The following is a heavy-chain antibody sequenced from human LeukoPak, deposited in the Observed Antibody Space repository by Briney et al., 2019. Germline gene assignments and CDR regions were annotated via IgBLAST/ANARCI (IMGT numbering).Heavy chain of an antibody. CDR2: INPNSGGT. Sequence: ASVKVSCKASGYTFTGYYMHWVRQAPGQGLEWMGWINPNSGGTNYAQKFQGRVTMTRDTPISTAYMELSRLRSDDTAVYYCARVGVGTLAYYDFWSGFFYWGQGTLVAVSS. D-gene: IGHD3-3*01. J-gene: IGHJ4*02. CDR3: ARVGVGTLAYYDFWSGFFY. V-gene: IGHV1-2*02. CDR1: GYTFTGYY.